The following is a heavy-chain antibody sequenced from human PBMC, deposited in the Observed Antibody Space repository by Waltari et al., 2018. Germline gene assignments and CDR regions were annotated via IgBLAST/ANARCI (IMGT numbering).Heavy chain of an antibody. Sequence: QESGPGLVKPSETLSLTCAVSGYSISSGYYWGWIRQPPGKGLEWIALIYWNDDKRYSPSLKSRLTITKDTSKNQVVLTMTNMDPVDTATYYCAHGRYDYIWGSPFDYWGQGTLVTVSS. J-gene: IGHJ4*02. D-gene: IGHD3-16*01. CDR3: AHGRYDYIWGSPFDY. CDR2: IYWNDDK. CDR1: GYSISSGYY. V-gene: IGHV2-5*01.